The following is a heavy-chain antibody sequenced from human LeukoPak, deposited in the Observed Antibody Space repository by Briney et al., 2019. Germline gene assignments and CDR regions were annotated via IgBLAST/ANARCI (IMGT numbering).Heavy chain of an antibody. CDR2: IKQDGSKK. CDR3: ARDGVRDGLYFDY. D-gene: IGHD5-24*01. J-gene: IGHJ4*02. CDR1: GFTFSSYW. Sequence: GGSLRLSCAASGFTFSSYWMSWVRQAPGKGLEWVANIKQDGSKKYYVDSVKGRFTISRENAKNSLYPQVKIRIAEAATVYYCARDGVRDGLYFDYWGQGTLVTVSS. V-gene: IGHV3-7*01.